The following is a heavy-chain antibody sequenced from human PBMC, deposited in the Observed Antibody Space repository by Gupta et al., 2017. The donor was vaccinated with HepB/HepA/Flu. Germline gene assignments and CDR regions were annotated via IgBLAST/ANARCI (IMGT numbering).Heavy chain of an antibody. V-gene: IGHV3-43*02. CDR2: IKGSAGRT. Sequence: EVQLVESGGGLVQPGGSLRLSCAVSGFAINDDAMHWVRQFPGKGLEWVSLIKGSAGRTQYADSVEGRFTISRDHSKNSLYLQMNSLRIEDTAIYYCAKDFYYDSSGYRIGHWGQGTLVTVSS. J-gene: IGHJ4*02. D-gene: IGHD3-22*01. CDR1: GFAINDDA. CDR3: AKDFYYDSSGYRIGH.